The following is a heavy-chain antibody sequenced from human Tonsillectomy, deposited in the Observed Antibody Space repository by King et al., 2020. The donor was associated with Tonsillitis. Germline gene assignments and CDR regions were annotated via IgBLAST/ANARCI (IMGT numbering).Heavy chain of an antibody. CDR1: GYTFTDFD. D-gene: IGHD6-13*01. J-gene: IGHJ6*03. V-gene: IGHV1-2*07. Sequence: QLVQSGAEVKKPGASVKVSCKASGYTFTDFDVHWVRQAPGQGLEWMGWINPNSGGTNHAPKFQGRVTMTRDTSSSTAYMELSRLGLDDTAVYYCARATFRTSWANMDVWGKGTTVTVSS. CDR2: INPNSGGT. CDR3: ARATFRTSWANMDV.